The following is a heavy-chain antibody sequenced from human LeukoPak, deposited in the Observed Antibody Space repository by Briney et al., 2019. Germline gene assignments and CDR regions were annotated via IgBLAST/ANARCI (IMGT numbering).Heavy chain of an antibody. Sequence: GGSLRLSCAASGFTFSSYAMSSVRQAPGKGLQWVSAIGGSGGSAHYADSVKGRFTISRDNSKNTLYLQMNSLRAEDTAVYYCAKKMLAHMDVWGKGTTVTVSS. D-gene: IGHD3-10*02. CDR1: GFTFSSYA. CDR2: IGGSGGSA. CDR3: AKKMLAHMDV. V-gene: IGHV3-23*01. J-gene: IGHJ6*03.